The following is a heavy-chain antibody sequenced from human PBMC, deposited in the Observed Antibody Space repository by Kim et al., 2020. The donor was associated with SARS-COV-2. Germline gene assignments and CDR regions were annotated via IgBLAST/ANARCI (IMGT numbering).Heavy chain of an antibody. CDR1: GFTFSNFV. CDR2: ISFSGGPT. Sequence: GGSLRLSCAASGFTFSNFVMSWVRQAPGKGLEWVSVISFSGGPTYYADSVKGRFTISRDNSKNTLYLQMNSLRAEDTAVYYCARLSNFAFDYWGQGTLVTVSS. V-gene: IGHV3-23*01. J-gene: IGHJ4*02. CDR3: ARLSNFAFDY. D-gene: IGHD1-7*01.